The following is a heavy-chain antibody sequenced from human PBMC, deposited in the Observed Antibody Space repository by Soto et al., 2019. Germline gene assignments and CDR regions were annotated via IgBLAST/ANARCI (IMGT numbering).Heavy chain of an antibody. Sequence: EVQLVESGGGLVQPGGSLRLSCAASGFTFSSYWMHWVRQAPGKGLVWVSRINSDGSSTSYADSVKGRFTISRDNAKNTLYLQMNSLRAEDTAVYYCATNTAMVSLNTWFDPWGQGTLVTVSS. CDR3: ATNTAMVSLNTWFDP. CDR1: GFTFSSYW. D-gene: IGHD5-18*01. V-gene: IGHV3-74*01. J-gene: IGHJ5*02. CDR2: INSDGSST.